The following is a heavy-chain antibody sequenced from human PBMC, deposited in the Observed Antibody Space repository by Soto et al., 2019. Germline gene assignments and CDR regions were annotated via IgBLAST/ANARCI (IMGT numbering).Heavy chain of an antibody. D-gene: IGHD4-17*01. J-gene: IGHJ6*02. Sequence: SVKVSLMASGYTLTSYPRHGVRQAPGQRLEWMGWINAGNGNTKYSQKFQGIVTITMDTSASTDYMAMSSMRSEDTAVYYCARDDYGDCAYYYGMDVWGQGTTVTVS. CDR1: GYTLTSYP. V-gene: IGHV1-3*01. CDR3: ARDDYGDCAYYYGMDV. CDR2: INAGNGNT.